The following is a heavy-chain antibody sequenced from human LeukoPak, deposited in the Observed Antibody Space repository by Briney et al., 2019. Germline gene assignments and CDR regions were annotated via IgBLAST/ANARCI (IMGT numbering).Heavy chain of an antibody. Sequence: PSETQSLTCTVSGGSINYDYWSWIRQSPGKRLEWIGYIHYSGATNSSPSLNSRVTISVDTSKNQFSLKLSSVTAADTALYYCATLRGASTAVFDSLGQGTLVTVSS. CDR2: IHYSGAT. V-gene: IGHV4-59*08. CDR3: ATLRGASTAVFDS. D-gene: IGHD2-21*02. CDR1: GGSINYDY. J-gene: IGHJ4*02.